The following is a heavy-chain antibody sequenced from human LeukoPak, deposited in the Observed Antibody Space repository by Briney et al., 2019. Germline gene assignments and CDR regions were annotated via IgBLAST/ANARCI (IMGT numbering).Heavy chain of an antibody. D-gene: IGHD3-10*01. Sequence: ASVKVSCKASGYTFTGYYMHWVRQAPGQGLEWMGWIYPNSGGTNYVQKFQGRVTMTRDTSISTAYMELSRLRSDDTAVYYCVRSRGLDYYGSGTDFDSYYYYMDVWGKGTTVTISS. V-gene: IGHV1-2*02. J-gene: IGHJ6*03. CDR1: GYTFTGYY. CDR3: VRSRGLDYYGSGTDFDSYYYYMDV. CDR2: IYPNSGGT.